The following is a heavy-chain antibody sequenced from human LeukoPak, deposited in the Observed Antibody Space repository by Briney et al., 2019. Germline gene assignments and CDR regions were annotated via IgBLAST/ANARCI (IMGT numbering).Heavy chain of an antibody. CDR1: GDSISSGGYY. CDR2: IYYSGST. J-gene: IGHJ4*02. CDR3: ARDYGSSFDY. Sequence: SETLSLTCTVSGDSISSGGYYWSWIRQHPGKGLEWIGYIYYSGSTYYNPSLKSRVTISVDTSKNQSSLKLSSVTAADTAVYYCARDYGSSFDYWGQGTLVTVSS. V-gene: IGHV4-31*03. D-gene: IGHD6-13*01.